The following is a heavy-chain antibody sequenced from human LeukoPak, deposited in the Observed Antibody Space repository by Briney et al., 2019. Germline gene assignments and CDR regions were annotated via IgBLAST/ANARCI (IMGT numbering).Heavy chain of an antibody. CDR3: ASGPYYYDSSGYSPYYFDS. CDR1: GFSFSSYR. V-gene: IGHV3-7*01. J-gene: IGHJ4*02. CDR2: IKQDGSER. D-gene: IGHD3-22*01. Sequence: PGGSLRLSCAASGFSFSSYRMSWVRQAPGKGLEWVANIKQDGSERYYVDSVKGRFSISRDNTKNSLYLQMNSLRAEDTAVFYCASGPYYYDSSGYSPYYFDSWGQGTLVTVSS.